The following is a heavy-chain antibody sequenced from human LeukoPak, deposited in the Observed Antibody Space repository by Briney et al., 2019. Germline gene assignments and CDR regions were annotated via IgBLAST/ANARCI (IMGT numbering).Heavy chain of an antibody. V-gene: IGHV4-59*01. CDR3: ARGRRTAVVTDFDY. Sequence: SETLSLTCTVSGGSISSYYWTWIRQPPGKGLEWIGYTHYSGSSRSHPSLNSRVTMSVDTSKSQFSLKLTSVTAADTAVYYCARGRRTAVVTDFDYWGQGILVTVSS. CDR1: GGSISSYY. CDR2: THYSGSS. J-gene: IGHJ4*02. D-gene: IGHD2-21*02.